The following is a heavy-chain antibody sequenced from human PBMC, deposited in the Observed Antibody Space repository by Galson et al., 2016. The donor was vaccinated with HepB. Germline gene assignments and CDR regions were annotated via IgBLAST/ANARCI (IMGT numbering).Heavy chain of an antibody. CDR1: GFTFSSYP. D-gene: IGHD5-12*01. V-gene: IGHV3-21*01. Sequence: SLRLSCAASGFTFSSYPMHWVRRAPGKGLEWVSFISSSSSYIYYADSVKGRFTISRDNAKNSLYLQMNSLRAEDTAVYYCARGGYSGYDWVRNWFDPGGQGTLVTVSS. J-gene: IGHJ5*02. CDR3: ARGGYSGYDWVRNWFDP. CDR2: ISSSSSYI.